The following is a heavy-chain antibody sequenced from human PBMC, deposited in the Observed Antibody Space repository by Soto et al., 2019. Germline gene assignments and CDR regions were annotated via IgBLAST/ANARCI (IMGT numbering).Heavy chain of an antibody. V-gene: IGHV3-74*01. CDR2: INRDGSST. CDR3: ASPWDYGMDV. CDR1: GFTFSSYW. D-gene: IGHD7-27*01. Sequence: GGSLRLSCAASGFTFSSYWMHWVRQAPGKGLVWVSRINRDGSSTSYADSVKGRFTISRDNAKNTLYLQMNSLRAEDTAVYYCASPWDYGMDVWGQGTTVTVSS. J-gene: IGHJ6*02.